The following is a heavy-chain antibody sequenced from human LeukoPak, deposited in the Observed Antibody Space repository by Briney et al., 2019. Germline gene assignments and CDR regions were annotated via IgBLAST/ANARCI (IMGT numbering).Heavy chain of an antibody. CDR2: ISSSSSSI. Sequence: GGSLRLSCAASGFTFSDYYMSWIRQAPGKGLEWGSYISSSSSSIYYTDSVKGRFTISRDNAKNSLYLQMNSLRADDTAVYYCARERGRYLDRWGQGTLVTVSS. CDR1: GFTFSDYY. D-gene: IGHD1-26*01. V-gene: IGHV3-11*01. CDR3: ARERGRYLDR. J-gene: IGHJ4*02.